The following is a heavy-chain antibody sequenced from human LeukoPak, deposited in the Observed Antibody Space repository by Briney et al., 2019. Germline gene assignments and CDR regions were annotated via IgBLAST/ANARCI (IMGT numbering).Heavy chain of an antibody. V-gene: IGHV4-59*01. Sequence: PSETLSLTCTVSGGSISSYYWSWMRQPPGEGLEWIGYIYYSGSTNYNTSLKSRVTTSVDTSKNQFSLKLSSVTAADTAVYYCARSYYDNQNWFDPWGEGTLVTVSS. CDR2: IYYSGST. D-gene: IGHD3-9*01. CDR3: ARSYYDNQNWFDP. CDR1: GGSISSYY. J-gene: IGHJ5*02.